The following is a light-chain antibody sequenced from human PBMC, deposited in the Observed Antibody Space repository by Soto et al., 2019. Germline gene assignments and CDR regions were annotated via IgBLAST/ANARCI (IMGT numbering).Light chain of an antibody. CDR3: KQYGSSPFT. CDR2: GAS. V-gene: IGKV3-20*01. J-gene: IGKJ3*01. CDR1: QTISSNY. Sequence: PGERATLSCRASQTISSNYLAWYQQTPGQAPRLLIYGASSRATGIPDRFSGSGFGPDFTLTISRLEPEDFAVYYCKQYGSSPFTFGPGTKVDIK.